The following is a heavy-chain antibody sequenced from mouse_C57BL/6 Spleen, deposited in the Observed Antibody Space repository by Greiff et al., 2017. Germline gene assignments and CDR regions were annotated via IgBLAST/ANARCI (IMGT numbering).Heavy chain of an antibody. V-gene: IGHV1-62-2*01. CDR3: ARHEDGAPGDYYAMDY. J-gene: IGHJ4*01. Sequence: VHLVESGAELVKPGASVKLSCKASGYTFTEYTIHWVKQRSGQGLEWIGWFYPGSGSIKYNEKFKDKATLTADKSSSTVYMELSRLTSEDSAVYFCARHEDGAPGDYYAMDYWGQGTSVTVSS. CDR1: GYTFTEYT. D-gene: IGHD3-1*01. CDR2: FYPGSGSI.